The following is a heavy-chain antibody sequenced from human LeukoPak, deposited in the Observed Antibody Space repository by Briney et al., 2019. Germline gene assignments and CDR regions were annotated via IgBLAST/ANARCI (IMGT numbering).Heavy chain of an antibody. CDR3: ARHDKSSGRFHDY. CDR1: GGSISNYF. CDR2: IYYSGST. Sequence: SETLSLTCTVCGGSISNYFWSWIWQPPGKGLEWIGYIYYSGSTNYNPSLKSRVTISVDTSKNQFSLNLSSVTAADTAVYYCARHDKSSGRFHDYWVQGTLVTVSS. J-gene: IGHJ4*02. D-gene: IGHD6-19*01. V-gene: IGHV4-59*08.